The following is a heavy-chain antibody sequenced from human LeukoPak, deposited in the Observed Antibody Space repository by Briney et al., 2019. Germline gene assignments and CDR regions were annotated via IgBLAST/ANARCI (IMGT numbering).Heavy chain of an antibody. D-gene: IGHD6-6*01. Sequence: PGGSLRLSCAASGFTFDDYAMHWVRQAPGKGLEWVSGISWNSGSIGYADSVKGRFTISRDNAKNSLYLQMNSLRAEDMALYYCAKDKYLAISSPSLDYWGQGTLVTVSS. V-gene: IGHV3-9*03. CDR3: AKDKYLAISSPSLDY. CDR2: ISWNSGSI. CDR1: GFTFDDYA. J-gene: IGHJ4*02.